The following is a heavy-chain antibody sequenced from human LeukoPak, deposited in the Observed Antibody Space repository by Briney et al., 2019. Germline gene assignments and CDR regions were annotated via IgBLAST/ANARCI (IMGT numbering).Heavy chain of an antibody. D-gene: IGHD6-13*01. Sequence: PGGSLRLSCAASGFTFSSYAMHRVRQAPGKGLEWVAVISYDGSNKYYADSVKGRFTISRDNSKNTLYLQMNSLRAEDTAVYYCARGRIAAAALLGYWGQGTLVTVSS. CDR2: ISYDGSNK. V-gene: IGHV3-30-3*01. CDR3: ARGRIAAAALLGY. CDR1: GFTFSSYA. J-gene: IGHJ4*02.